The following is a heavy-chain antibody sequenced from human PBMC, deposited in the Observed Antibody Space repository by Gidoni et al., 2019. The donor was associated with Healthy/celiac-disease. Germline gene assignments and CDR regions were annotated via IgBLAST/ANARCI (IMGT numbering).Heavy chain of an antibody. CDR3: AKAGGPEGSALGGTFDY. CDR1: GFTFSSYA. V-gene: IGHV3-23*01. CDR2: ISGSGGST. J-gene: IGHJ4*02. Sequence: EVQLLESGGGLVQPGGSLRLSCAASGFTFSSYAMSWVRQAPGKGLEWGSAISGSGGSTYYADSVKGRFTISRDNSKNTLYLQMNSLRAEDTAVYYCAKAGGPEGSALGGTFDYWGQGTLVTVSS. D-gene: IGHD3-16*01.